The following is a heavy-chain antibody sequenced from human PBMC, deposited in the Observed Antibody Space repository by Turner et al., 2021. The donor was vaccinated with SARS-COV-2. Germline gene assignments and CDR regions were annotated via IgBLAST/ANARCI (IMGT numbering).Heavy chain of an antibody. CDR1: GGSFSGYS. J-gene: IGHJ6*02. Sequence: QVQLQQWGAGLLKPSETLSLTCAVYGGSFSGYSWSWIRQPPGKGLEWIGEINHSGSTNYNPSLKSRVTISVDTSKNQFSLKLSSVTAADTAVYYCAGEEVVFRASHTLYYYGMDVWGQGTTVTVSS. V-gene: IGHV4-34*01. D-gene: IGHD3-22*01. CDR3: AGEEVVFRASHTLYYYGMDV. CDR2: INHSGST.